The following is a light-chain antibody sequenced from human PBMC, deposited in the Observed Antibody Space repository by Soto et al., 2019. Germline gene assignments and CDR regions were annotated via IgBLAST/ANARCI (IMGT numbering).Light chain of an antibody. V-gene: IGKV1-39*01. CDR2: AAS. CDR1: QSISSY. J-gene: IGKJ3*01. CDR3: QQSYSTPLST. Sequence: DIQMTQSPSSLSASVGDRVTITCRASQSISSYLNWYQQKPGKAPKLLIYAASSLQSGVPSRFSGSGSGTDFTLTISSLQPEDFATYYCQQSYSTPLSTLGPGTEVDIK.